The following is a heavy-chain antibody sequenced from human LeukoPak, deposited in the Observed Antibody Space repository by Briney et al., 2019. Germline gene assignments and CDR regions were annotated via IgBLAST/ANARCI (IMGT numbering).Heavy chain of an antibody. J-gene: IGHJ4*02. CDR1: GGSIGSTSFY. Sequence: PSETLSLTCTVSGGSIGSTSFYWGWIRQPPGKGLEWIGYIYYSGSTNYNPSLKSRVTISVDTSKNQFSLKLSSVTAADTAVYYCARAAYSGSYHSDYWGQGTLVTVPS. CDR2: IYYSGST. CDR3: ARAAYSGSYHSDY. D-gene: IGHD1-26*01. V-gene: IGHV4-61*05.